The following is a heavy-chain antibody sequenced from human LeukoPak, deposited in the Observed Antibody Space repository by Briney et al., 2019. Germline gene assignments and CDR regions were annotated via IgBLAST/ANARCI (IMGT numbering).Heavy chain of an antibody. V-gene: IGHV3-30*18. CDR3: AKDNWRG. Sequence: PGRSLRLSCAASGFTFSSYGMHWVRQAPGKGLEWVAVISYDGSNKYYADSVKGRFTISRDNSKNTLYLQMNSLRAEDTAVYYCAKDNWRGWGQGTLVTVSS. CDR1: GFTFSSYG. CDR2: ISYDGSNK. J-gene: IGHJ4*02. D-gene: IGHD1-20*01.